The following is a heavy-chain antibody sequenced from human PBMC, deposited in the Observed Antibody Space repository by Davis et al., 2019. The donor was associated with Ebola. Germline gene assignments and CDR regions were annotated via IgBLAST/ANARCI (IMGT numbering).Heavy chain of an antibody. CDR3: ARVIGHYDFWSGSISDYGLDV. CDR1: GGSISAYY. D-gene: IGHD3-3*01. CDR2: IYYSGST. Sequence: MPSETLSLTCTVSGGSISAYYWSWIRQPPGKALECIGYIYYSGSTNYNPSLKSRVTISADTSKNQFSLKLSSVTAADTAVYYCARVIGHYDFWSGSISDYGLDVWGQGTTVTVSS. V-gene: IGHV4-59*01. J-gene: IGHJ6*02.